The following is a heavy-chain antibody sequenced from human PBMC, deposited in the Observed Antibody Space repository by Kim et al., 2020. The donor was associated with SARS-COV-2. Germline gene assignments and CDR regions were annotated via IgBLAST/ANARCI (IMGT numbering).Heavy chain of an antibody. D-gene: IGHD5-18*01. J-gene: IGHJ4*02. Sequence: STNYNPSLEGRVTILLDTSKNQLTLKLSSVTAADTAVYYCARGSDSNGFDYWGQGTLVTVSS. CDR2: ST. V-gene: IGHV4-59*09. CDR3: ARGSDSNGFDY.